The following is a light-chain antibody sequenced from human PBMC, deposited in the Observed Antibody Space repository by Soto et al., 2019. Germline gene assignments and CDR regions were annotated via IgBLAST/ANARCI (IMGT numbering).Light chain of an antibody. V-gene: IGLV2-14*01. CDR2: EVS. CDR3: SSYTSSTSVI. CDR1: SSDVGGYNY. Sequence: QSALTQPASVSGSPGQSITISCTGTSSDVGGYNYVSWYQQHPGKAPKLMISEVSNRPSGVSNHFSGSKSGNTASLTISGLQAEDEADYYCSSYTSSTSVIFGGGTKFTVL. J-gene: IGLJ2*01.